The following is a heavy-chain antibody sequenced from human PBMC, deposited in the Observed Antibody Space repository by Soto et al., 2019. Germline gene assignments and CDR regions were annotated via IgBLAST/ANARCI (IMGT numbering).Heavy chain of an antibody. V-gene: IGHV4-34*01. Sequence: SETLSLTCAVYGGSFSGYYWSWIRQPPGKGLEWIGEINHSGSTNYNPSLKSRVTISVDTSKNQFSLKLSSVTAADTAVYYCARGGRYCSGGSCHRTRGNWFEPWGQGTLVTVSS. CDR2: INHSGST. CDR3: ARGGRYCSGGSCHRTRGNWFEP. D-gene: IGHD2-15*01. J-gene: IGHJ5*02. CDR1: GGSFSGYY.